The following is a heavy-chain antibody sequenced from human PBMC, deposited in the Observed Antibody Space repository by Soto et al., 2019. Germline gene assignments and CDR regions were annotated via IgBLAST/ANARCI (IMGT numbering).Heavy chain of an antibody. CDR1: GGSISSYY. CDR2: IYYSGST. Sequence: SETLSLTCTVSGGSISSYYWSWIRQPPGKGLEWIGYIYYSGSTNYNPSLKSRVTISVDTSKNQFSLKLSSVTAADTAVYYCAPGVLPAGFGWFETWQQGTLVIFSS. CDR3: APGVLPAGFGWFET. D-gene: IGHD2-2*01. V-gene: IGHV4-59*01. J-gene: IGHJ5*02.